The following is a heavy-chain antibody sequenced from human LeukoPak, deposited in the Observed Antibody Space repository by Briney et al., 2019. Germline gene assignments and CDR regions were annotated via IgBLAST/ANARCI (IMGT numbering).Heavy chain of an antibody. CDR3: AKDNSVGDIAWWFDP. CDR1: GHTFSRSY. J-gene: IGHJ5*02. Sequence: ASVKVSCKASGHTFSRSYMHWVRQAPGQGLEWKGVINPSGTWTSYAQKFRGRITMTRDMSTSTDYMELRSLGFEDTAVYYCAKDNSVGDIAWWFDPWGQGTLVTVSS. CDR2: INPSGTWT. D-gene: IGHD1-26*01. V-gene: IGHV1-46*01.